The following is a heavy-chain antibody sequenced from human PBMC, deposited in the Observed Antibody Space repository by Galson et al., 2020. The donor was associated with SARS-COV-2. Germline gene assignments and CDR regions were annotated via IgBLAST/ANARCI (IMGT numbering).Heavy chain of an antibody. V-gene: IGHV4-59*08. J-gene: IGHJ1*01. D-gene: IGHD3-22*01. CDR1: GGSISSYY. CDR2: IYYSGST. CDR3: ARHYRDRSGIHDGYFQH. Sequence: SETLSLTCTVSGGSISSYYWSWIRQPPGKGLEWIGYIYYSGSTNYNPSLKRRVTISVDTSKNQFSLKLSSVTAADTAVYYCARHYRDRSGIHDGYFQHWGQGTLVTVSS.